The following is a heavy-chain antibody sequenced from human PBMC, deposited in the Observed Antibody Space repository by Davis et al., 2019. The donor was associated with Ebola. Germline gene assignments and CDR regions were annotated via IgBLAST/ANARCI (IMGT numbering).Heavy chain of an antibody. CDR3: ARGDWNRYYFDY. CDR2: IYYSGST. CDR1: GGSISSSSYY. J-gene: IGHJ4*02. Sequence: MPSETLSLTCTVSGGSISSSSYYWGWIRQPPGKGLEWIGSIYYSGSTYYNPSLKSRVTISVDTSKNQFSLKLSSVTAADTAVYYCARGDWNRYYFDYWGQGTLVTVSS. D-gene: IGHD1-1*01. V-gene: IGHV4-39*07.